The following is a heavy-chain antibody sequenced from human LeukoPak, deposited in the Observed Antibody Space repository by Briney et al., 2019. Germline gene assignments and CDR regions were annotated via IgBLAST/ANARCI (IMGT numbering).Heavy chain of an antibody. CDR3: VRSGSSSGIFDL. CDR2: IRPDGSDN. CDR1: GITFSDYW. V-gene: IGHV3-7*01. J-gene: IGHJ1*01. Sequence: GGSLRLSCAASGITFSDYWKSWVRQAPGKGLEWVANIRPDGSDNYYVDSVKGRFIISSDNAKSSLSLQMNSLRVEVTAVYYCVRSGSSSGIFDLWGQGTLVTVSS. D-gene: IGHD6-6*01.